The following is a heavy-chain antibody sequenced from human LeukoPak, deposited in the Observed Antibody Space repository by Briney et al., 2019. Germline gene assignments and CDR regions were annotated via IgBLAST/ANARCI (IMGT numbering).Heavy chain of an antibody. CDR2: IYTGGGT. CDR3: ARGGERWLVYFDF. CDR1: GFTVSSNY. D-gene: IGHD6-19*01. Sequence: GGSLRLSCAASGFTVSSNYMSWVRQAPGRGREWVSVIYTGGGTYYADSVKGRFSISRDTSKNTLYLQMNSLRAEDTAVYYCARGGERWLVYFDFWGQGTLVTVSS. V-gene: IGHV3-53*01. J-gene: IGHJ4*02.